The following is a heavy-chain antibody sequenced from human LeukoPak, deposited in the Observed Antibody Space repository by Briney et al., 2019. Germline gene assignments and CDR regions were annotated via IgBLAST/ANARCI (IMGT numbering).Heavy chain of an antibody. J-gene: IGHJ4*02. D-gene: IGHD3-3*01. Sequence: GASVKVSCKASGYTFTGYYMHWVRQAPGQGLEWMGWINPNSGVTNYAQKFQGRVTMTRDTSISTAYMELSRLRSDNTAVYYCASAPLPFYDFWSGYHPTFDYWGQGTLVTVSS. CDR2: INPNSGVT. V-gene: IGHV1-2*02. CDR1: GYTFTGYY. CDR3: ASAPLPFYDFWSGYHPTFDY.